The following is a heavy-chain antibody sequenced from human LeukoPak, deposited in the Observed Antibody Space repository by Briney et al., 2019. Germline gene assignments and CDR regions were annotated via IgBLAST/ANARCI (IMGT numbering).Heavy chain of an antibody. CDR2: MNPNSGNT. Sequence: ASVKVSCKASGYTFTSYDINWVRQATGQGLEWMGWMNPNSGNTGYAQKFQGRVTMTRNTSISTAYMELSSLRSEDTAVYYCARSAVEAATPAGYWGQGTLVTVSS. CDR3: ARSAVEAATPAGY. D-gene: IGHD2-15*01. J-gene: IGHJ4*02. CDR1: GYTFTSYD. V-gene: IGHV1-8*01.